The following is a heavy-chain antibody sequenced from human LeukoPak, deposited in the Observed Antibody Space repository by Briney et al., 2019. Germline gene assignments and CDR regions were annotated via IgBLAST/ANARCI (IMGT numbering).Heavy chain of an antibody. CDR3: ARRGHYYDTSGYYYFDY. J-gene: IGHJ4*02. Sequence: PSETLSLTCTVSGGSINSYYWGWIRQPPGKGLEWIGSIYYRGSTNDNPSLKSRVTISVDTSKNQFSLKLTSVTAADTAVYYCARRGHYYDTSGYYYFDYWGQGTLVTVSS. V-gene: IGHV4-39*01. CDR2: IYYRGST. CDR1: GGSINSYY. D-gene: IGHD3-22*01.